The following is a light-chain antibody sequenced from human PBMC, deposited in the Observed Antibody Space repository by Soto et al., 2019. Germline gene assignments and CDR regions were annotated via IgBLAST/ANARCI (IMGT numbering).Light chain of an antibody. CDR3: HQYNSLPLT. CDR1: QGISNY. Sequence: DIQMTQSPSSLSASVGDRVTITCRASQGISNYLGWFQQKPGQAPKSLIYSASSLQGGVPSKFSGSGSGTDFTLTISSLQPEDSATYYCHQYNSLPLTFGGGTKVEI. J-gene: IGKJ4*01. V-gene: IGKV1-16*02. CDR2: SAS.